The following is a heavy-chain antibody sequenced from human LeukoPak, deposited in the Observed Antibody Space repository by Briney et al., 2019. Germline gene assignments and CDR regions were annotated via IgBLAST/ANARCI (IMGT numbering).Heavy chain of an antibody. CDR3: AKASSAGDSSSWNY. CDR1: GFTFSSYE. V-gene: IGHV3-21*04. J-gene: IGHJ4*02. D-gene: IGHD6-13*01. CDR2: ITSSSTYT. Sequence: PGGSLRLSCAASGFTFSSYEMNWVRQAPGKGLEWVSSITSSSTYTFYADSVKGRFTISRDNAKNSLYLQMNSLRAEDTAIYYCAKASSAGDSSSWNYWGQGILVTVSS.